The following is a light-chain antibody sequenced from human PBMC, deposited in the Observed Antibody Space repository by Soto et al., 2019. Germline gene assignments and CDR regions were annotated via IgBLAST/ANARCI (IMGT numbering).Light chain of an antibody. Sequence: EIVLTQSPATLSLSPGERATLSCRASQSVSSYLAWYQQKPGQAPRLLIYGASNRATGIPARFSGSGSGTDFTLTISSLEPEDSAVYYCQQYNNWPPTEPTWTFGQGTKVEIK. V-gene: IGKV3-11*01. CDR2: GAS. CDR1: QSVSSY. J-gene: IGKJ1*01. CDR3: QQYNNWPPTEPTWT.